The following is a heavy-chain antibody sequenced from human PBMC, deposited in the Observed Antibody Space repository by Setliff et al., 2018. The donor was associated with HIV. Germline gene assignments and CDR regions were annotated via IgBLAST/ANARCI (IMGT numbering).Heavy chain of an antibody. Sequence: SETLSLTCTVSGDSINTHYWSWIRQPPGKGLEWIGEINHSGSTNYNPSLKSRVTISVDTSKNQFSLKLRSVTAAETAVYYCARVGYHGSGRYSFDYWGQGTLVTVSS. CDR3: ARVGYHGSGRYSFDY. J-gene: IGHJ4*02. CDR1: GDSINTHY. V-gene: IGHV4-34*01. D-gene: IGHD3-10*01. CDR2: INHSGST.